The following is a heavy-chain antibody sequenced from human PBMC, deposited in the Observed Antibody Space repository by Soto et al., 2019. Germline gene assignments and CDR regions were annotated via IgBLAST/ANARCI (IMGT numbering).Heavy chain of an antibody. CDR2: IYSGGST. D-gene: IGHD1-26*01. CDR3: ARKGARTPFDY. Sequence: TGGSLRLSCAASGFTVSSNYMSWVRQAPGKGLEWVSVIYSGGSTYYADSVKGRFTISRDNSKNTLYLQMNSLRAEDTAVYYCARKGARTPFDYWGQGTLVTVSS. J-gene: IGHJ4*02. V-gene: IGHV3-53*01. CDR1: GFTVSSNY.